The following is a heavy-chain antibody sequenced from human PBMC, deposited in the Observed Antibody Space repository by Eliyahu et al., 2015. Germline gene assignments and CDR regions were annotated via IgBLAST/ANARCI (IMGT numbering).Heavy chain of an antibody. CDR2: IYYNGAT. J-gene: IGHJ4*02. Sequence: QMQLQESGPGVVKPAETLSLTCTXSGGAVNTGNYYWSWIRQSPGKRMEWIGYIYYNGATGYNPSLKSRATISIDRSTNQFSLRLTSVTAADTAVYYCGRDDMKWLLVGWGQGTLVTVSS. V-gene: IGHV4-61*01. D-gene: IGHD3-22*01. CDR1: GGAVNTGNYY. CDR3: GRDDMKWLLVG.